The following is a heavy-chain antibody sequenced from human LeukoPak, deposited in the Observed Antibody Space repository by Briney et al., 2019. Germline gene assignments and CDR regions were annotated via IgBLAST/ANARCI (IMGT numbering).Heavy chain of an antibody. CDR3: ARGSFEIATATISKFDY. V-gene: IGHV1-69*05. CDR2: IIPIFGTA. Sequence: GASVKVSCKASGGTFSSYAISWVRQAPGQGLEWMGGIIPIFGTANYAQKLQGRVTMTTDTSTSTAYMELRSLRSDDTAVYYCARGSFEIATATISKFDYWGQGTLVTVSS. D-gene: IGHD5-12*01. CDR1: GGTFSSYA. J-gene: IGHJ4*02.